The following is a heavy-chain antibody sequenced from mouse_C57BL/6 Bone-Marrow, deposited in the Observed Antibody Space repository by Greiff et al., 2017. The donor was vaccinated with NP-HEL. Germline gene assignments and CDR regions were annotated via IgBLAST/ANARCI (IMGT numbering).Heavy chain of an antibody. CDR2: IWSDGST. V-gene: IGHV2-6-1*01. CDR1: GFSLTSYG. Sequence: QVQLQQSGPGLVAPSQSLSITCTVSGFSLTSYGVHWVRQPPGKGLEWLVVIWSDGSTTYNSALKSRLSISKDNSKSQVFLKMNSLQTDDTAMYYCARQELPGPNYYAMDYWGQGTSVTVSS. CDR3: ARQELPGPNYYAMDY. J-gene: IGHJ4*01.